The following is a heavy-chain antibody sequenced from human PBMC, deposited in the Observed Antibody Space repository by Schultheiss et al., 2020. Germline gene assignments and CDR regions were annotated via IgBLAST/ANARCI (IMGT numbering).Heavy chain of an antibody. V-gene: IGHV3-15*01. D-gene: IGHD3-10*01. CDR3: TTAFYSGSGSASRYFDL. CDR2: IKSKTDGGTT. J-gene: IGHJ2*01. Sequence: GESLKISCAASGFTFSNAWMRWVRQAPGKGLEWVGRIKSKTDGGTTDYAAPVKGRFTISRNDSKNTLFLQMNSLKTEDTAVYYCTTAFYSGSGSASRYFDLWGRGTLVTVSS. CDR1: GFTFSNAW.